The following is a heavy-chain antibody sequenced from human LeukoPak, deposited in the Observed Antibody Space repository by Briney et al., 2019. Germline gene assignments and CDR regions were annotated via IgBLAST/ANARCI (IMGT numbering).Heavy chain of an antibody. D-gene: IGHD5-18*01. CDR2: IYYSGST. CDR3: ARVYVDTAMHFDY. CDR1: GGSISSSSYY. J-gene: IGHJ4*02. V-gene: IGHV4-39*07. Sequence: SETLSLTCTVSGGSISSSSYYWGWIRQPPGKGLEWIGSIYYSGSTYYNPSLKSRVTISVDTPKNQFSLKLSSVTAADTAVYYCARVYVDTAMHFDYWGQGTLVTVSS.